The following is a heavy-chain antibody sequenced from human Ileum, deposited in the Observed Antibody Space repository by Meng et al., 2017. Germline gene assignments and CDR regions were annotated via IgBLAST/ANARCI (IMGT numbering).Heavy chain of an antibody. CDR2: ISHSGSA. V-gene: IGHV4-4*02. J-gene: IGHJ4*02. CDR1: SGSISSNTY. D-gene: IGHD4-23*01. CDR3: ARHGGYSQDF. Sequence: QGQRKESGPGLVRPSGTLSLTCAVSSGSISSNTYWSWVRQPPGKGLEWIGQISHSGSAYYNPSLKSRVTMSVDKSKSQFSLMLTSVTAADTAIYYCARHGGYSQDFWGQGTLVTVSS.